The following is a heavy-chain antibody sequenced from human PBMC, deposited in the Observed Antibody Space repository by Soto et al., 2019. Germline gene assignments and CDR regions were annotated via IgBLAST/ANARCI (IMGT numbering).Heavy chain of an antibody. CDR1: GYTFIGYY. J-gene: IGHJ6*02. CDR3: ASTVNWNYETPYYGMGV. D-gene: IGHD1-7*01. Sequence: QVQLVQSGAEVKKPGASVKVSCKASGYTFIGYYLQWVRQAPGQGLEWMGWINPNSGGTTYAQKFQGRVTMTRDTSINTAYMGLNRLTSDDTAVYYGASTVNWNYETPYYGMGVWGQGTTVTVFS. CDR2: INPNSGGT. V-gene: IGHV1-2*02.